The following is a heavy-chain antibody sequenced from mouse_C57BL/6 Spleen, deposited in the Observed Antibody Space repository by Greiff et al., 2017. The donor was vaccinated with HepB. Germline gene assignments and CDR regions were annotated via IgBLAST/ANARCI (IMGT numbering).Heavy chain of an antibody. CDR1: GFTFSDFY. J-gene: IGHJ4*01. CDR3: ARDGSGYYAMDY. CDR2: SRNKANDYTT. D-gene: IGHD3-2*02. Sequence: EVQLMESGGGLVQSGRSLRLSCATSGFTFSDFYMEWVRQAPGKGLEWIAASRNKANDYTTEYSASVKGRFIVSRDTSQSILYLQMNALRAEDTAIYYCARDGSGYYAMDYWGQGTSVTVSS. V-gene: IGHV7-1*01.